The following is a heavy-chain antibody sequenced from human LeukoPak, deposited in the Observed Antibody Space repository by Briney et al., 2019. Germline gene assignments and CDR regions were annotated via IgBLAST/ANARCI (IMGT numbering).Heavy chain of an antibody. CDR2: IYYSGST. CDR3: AKGGGYGLIDY. Sequence: SETLSLTCTVSGASISGSAYYWGWIRQPPGKGLEWIGNIYYSGSTYYNASLQSRVTISIDTSKNQFSLRLNSVTAADTAMYYCAKGGGYGLIDYWGQGTLVTVSS. V-gene: IGHV4-39*01. J-gene: IGHJ4*02. CDR1: GASISGSAYY. D-gene: IGHD1-26*01.